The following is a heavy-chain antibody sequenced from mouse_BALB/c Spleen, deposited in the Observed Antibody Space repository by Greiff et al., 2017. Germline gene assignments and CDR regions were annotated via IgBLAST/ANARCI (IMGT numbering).Heavy chain of an antibody. CDR3: ARWWLQVDYYAMDD. CDR2: IYPGDGDT. CDR1: GYAFSSYW. J-gene: IGHJ4*01. V-gene: IGHV1-80*01. Sequence: QAQLQQSGAELVRPGSSVKISCKASGYAFSSYWMNWVKQRPGQGLEWIGQIYPGDGDTNYNGKFKGKATLTADKSSSTAYMQLSSLTSEDSAVYFCARWWLQVDYYAMDDWGQGTSVSVSS. D-gene: IGHD1-1*02.